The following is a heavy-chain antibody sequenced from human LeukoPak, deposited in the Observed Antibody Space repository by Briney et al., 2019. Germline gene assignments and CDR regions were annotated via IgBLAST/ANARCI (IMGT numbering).Heavy chain of an antibody. J-gene: IGHJ5*01. V-gene: IGHV3-48*03. CDR3: AREVVVGTNWFDS. D-gene: IGHD2-15*01. Sequence: GGSLRLSCAASGFPFSGYEMNWVRQAPGKGLEWVSYISSSGSTIYYADSVKGRFTISRDNAKNSLYLQMNRLRAEDTAVYYCAREVVVGTNWFDSWGQGTLVTVSS. CDR1: GFPFSGYE. CDR2: ISSSGSTI.